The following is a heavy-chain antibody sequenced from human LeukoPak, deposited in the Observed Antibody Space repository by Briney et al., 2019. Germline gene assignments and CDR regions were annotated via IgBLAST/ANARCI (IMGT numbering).Heavy chain of an antibody. V-gene: IGHV3-48*04. J-gene: IGHJ4*02. Sequence: GGSLRLSCAASGFTFSTSGMNWVRQAPGKGLEWISYISSSSSTIYYTDSVKGRFTISRDNAKNSLYLQMNSLRAEDTAVYYCALAAAASPIDYWGQGTLVTVS. D-gene: IGHD6-13*01. CDR2: ISSSSSTI. CDR3: ALAAAASPIDY. CDR1: GFTFSTSG.